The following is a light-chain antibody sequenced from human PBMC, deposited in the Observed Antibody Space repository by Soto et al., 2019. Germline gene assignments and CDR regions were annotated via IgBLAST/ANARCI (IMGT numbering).Light chain of an antibody. CDR1: SSNIGGNS. J-gene: IGLJ1*01. CDR2: DDD. V-gene: IGLV1-51*01. CDR3: GSWDSSMSAYV. Sequence: QSMLTHPPSVSPAPGQKFTISFSGSSSNIGGNSVSWYQQLPGTAPKLLIYDDDKRPSGIPDRFSGSKSGTSATLGITGFQTGDEADYYCGSWDSSMSAYVFATGTKVTVL.